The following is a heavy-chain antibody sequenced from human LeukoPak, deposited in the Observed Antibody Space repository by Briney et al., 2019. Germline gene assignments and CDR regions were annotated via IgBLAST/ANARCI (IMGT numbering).Heavy chain of an antibody. CDR3: AKSNGYGLVDI. Sequence: TSETLSLTCAVYGGSFSGYYWSWIRQPPGKGLEWIGEINHSGSTNYSPSLKSRVTISLDTSRNQFSLKLNSVTAADTAVYYCAKSNGYGLVDIWGQGTMVTVSS. J-gene: IGHJ3*02. D-gene: IGHD3-10*01. CDR2: INHSGST. CDR1: GGSFSGYY. V-gene: IGHV4-34*01.